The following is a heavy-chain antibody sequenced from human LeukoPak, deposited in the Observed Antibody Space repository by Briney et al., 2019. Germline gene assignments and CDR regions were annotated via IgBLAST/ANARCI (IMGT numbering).Heavy chain of an antibody. CDR2: FDPEDGET. CDR3: ATESYSGSYLYAFDI. D-gene: IGHD1-26*01. Sequence: VASVKASCKVSGYTLTELSMHWVRQAPGKGLEWMGGFDPEDGETIYAQKFQGRVTMTEDTSTDTAYMELSSLRSEDTAVYYCATESYSGSYLYAFDIWGQGTMVTVSS. V-gene: IGHV1-24*01. CDR1: GYTLTELS. J-gene: IGHJ3*02.